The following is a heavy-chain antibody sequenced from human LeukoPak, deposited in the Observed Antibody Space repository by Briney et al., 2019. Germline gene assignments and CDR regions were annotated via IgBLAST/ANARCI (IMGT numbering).Heavy chain of an antibody. J-gene: IGHJ6*03. CDR2: ITRPGSST. CDR3: ARVGPTHYYYYMDV. V-gene: IGHV3-23*01. CDR1: GFTLSGAA. Sequence: GGSLRLSCSASGFTLSGAASTWVRQAPGKGLEWVSTITRPGSSTYYSDSVKGRFTISRDNAKNTLYLQMNGLRVEDTAIYYCARVGPTHYYYYMDVWGKGTTVTVSS.